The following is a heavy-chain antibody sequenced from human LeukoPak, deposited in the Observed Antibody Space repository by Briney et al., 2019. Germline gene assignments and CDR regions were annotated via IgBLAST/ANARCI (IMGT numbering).Heavy chain of an antibody. CDR1: GFTFSSYS. V-gene: IGHV3-21*01. J-gene: IGHJ4*02. CDR3: ARHMVRGVIPPFDY. CDR2: ISSSSSYI. D-gene: IGHD3-10*01. Sequence: PGGSLRLSCAASGFTFSSYSMNWVRQAPGKGLEWVSSISSSSSYIYYADSVKGRFTISRDNAKNSLYLQMNSLRAEDTAVYYCARHMVRGVIPPFDYWGQGTLVTVPS.